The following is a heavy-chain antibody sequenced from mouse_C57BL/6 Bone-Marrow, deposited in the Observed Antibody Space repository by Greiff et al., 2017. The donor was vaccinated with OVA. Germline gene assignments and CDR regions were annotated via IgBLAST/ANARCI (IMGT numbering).Heavy chain of an antibody. Sequence: QVQLQQSGPELVKPGASVKISCKASGYAFSSSWMNWVKQRPGKGLEWIGRIYPGDGDTNYNGKFKGKSTLTVDKSSSTSYMQLSSLTSEDSAVYYCARRGNIYGHLFDYWGQGTTLTVSS. J-gene: IGHJ2*01. CDR2: IYPGDGDT. V-gene: IGHV1-82*01. CDR3: ARRGNIYGHLFDY. CDR1: GYAFSSSW. D-gene: IGHD1-1*02.